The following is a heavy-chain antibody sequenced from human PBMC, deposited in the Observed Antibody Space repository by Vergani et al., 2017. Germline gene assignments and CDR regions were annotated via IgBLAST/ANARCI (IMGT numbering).Heavy chain of an antibody. V-gene: IGHV4-61*05. CDR3: ARDLMIGAVTVSDY. D-gene: IGHD3-16*01. J-gene: IGHJ4*02. CDR2: IYYSGST. CDR1: GGSISSSSYY. Sequence: QLQLQESGPGLVKPSETLSLTCTVSGGSISSSSYYWGWIRQPPGKGLEWIGYIYYSGSTNYNPSLKSRVTISVDTSKNQFSLKLSSVTAADTAVYYCARDLMIGAVTVSDYWGQGTLVTVSS.